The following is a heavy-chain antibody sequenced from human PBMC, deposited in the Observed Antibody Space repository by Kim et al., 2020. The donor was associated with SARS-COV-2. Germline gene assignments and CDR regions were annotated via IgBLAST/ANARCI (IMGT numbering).Heavy chain of an antibody. CDR3: ARDGGPLWFGELVYAFDI. Sequence: GGSLRLSCAASGFTFSSYGMHWVRQAPGKGLEWVAVIWYDGSNKYYADSVKGRFTISRDNSKNTLYLQMNSLRAEDTAVYYCARDGGPLWFGELVYAFDIWCRGRMVTVAS. J-gene: IGHJ3*02. D-gene: IGHD3-10*01. CDR1: GFTFSSYG. CDR2: IWYDGSNK. V-gene: IGHV3-33*08.